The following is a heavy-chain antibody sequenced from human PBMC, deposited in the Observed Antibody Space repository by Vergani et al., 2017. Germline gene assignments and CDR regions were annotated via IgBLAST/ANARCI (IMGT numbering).Heavy chain of an antibody. V-gene: IGHV3-33*01. CDR3: ASQYSGSYYFDY. J-gene: IGHJ4*02. CDR2: IWYDGSNK. Sequence: QVQLVESGGGVVQPGRSLRLSCAASGFTFSSYGMHWVRQAPGKGLEWVAVIWYDGSNKYYADSVKGRFTISRVNSKTTLYLQMNSLRAEDTAVYYCASQYSGSYYFDYWGQGTLVTVSS. CDR1: GFTFSSYG. D-gene: IGHD1-26*01.